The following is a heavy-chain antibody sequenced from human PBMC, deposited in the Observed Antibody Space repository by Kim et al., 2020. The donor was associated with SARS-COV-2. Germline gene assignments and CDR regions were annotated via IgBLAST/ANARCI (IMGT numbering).Heavy chain of an antibody. V-gene: IGHV1-3*01. J-gene: IGHJ6*02. CDR2: INAGNGNT. D-gene: IGHD3-9*01. Sequence: ASVKVSCKASGYTFTSYAMHWVRQAPGQRLEWMGWINAGNGNTKYSQKFQGRVTITRDTSASTAYMELSSLRSEDTAVYYCARAGTDQGIRYFDWLSIEGYYGMDVWGQGTTVTVSS. CDR3: ARAGTDQGIRYFDWLSIEGYYGMDV. CDR1: GYTFTSYA.